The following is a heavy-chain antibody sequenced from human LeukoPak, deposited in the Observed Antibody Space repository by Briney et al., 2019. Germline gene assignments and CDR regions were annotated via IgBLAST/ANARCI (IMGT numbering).Heavy chain of an antibody. CDR1: GGSFSGYY. D-gene: IGHD6-13*01. V-gene: IGHV4-34*01. CDR3: ARGQGAAAANYYYYYMDV. CDR2: INHSGST. J-gene: IGHJ6*03. Sequence: PSETLSLTCAVYGGSFSGYYCSWSRQPPGKGLEWIGEINHSGSTNYNPSLKSRVTISVDTSKNQFSLKLSSVTAADTAVYYCARGQGAAAANYYYYYMDVWGKGTTVTVSS.